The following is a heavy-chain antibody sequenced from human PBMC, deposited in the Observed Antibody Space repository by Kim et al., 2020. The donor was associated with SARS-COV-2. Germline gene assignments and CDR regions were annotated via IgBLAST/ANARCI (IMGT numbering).Heavy chain of an antibody. CDR2: IKSKTDGGTT. CDR3: TTWTSRGFDY. Sequence: GGSLRLSCAASGFTFSNAWMSWVRQAPGKGLEWVGRIKSKTDGGTTDYAAPGKDRFTISRDDSKNSLYLQMNSLKTEDTAMYDCTTWTSRGFDYCGGGTLVTLS. V-gene: IGHV3-15*01. D-gene: IGHD3-10*01. CDR1: GFTFSNAW. J-gene: IGHJ4*02.